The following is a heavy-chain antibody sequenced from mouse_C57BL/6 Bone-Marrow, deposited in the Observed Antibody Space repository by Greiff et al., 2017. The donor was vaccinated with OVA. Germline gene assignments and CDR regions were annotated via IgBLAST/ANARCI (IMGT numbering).Heavy chain of an antibody. CDR1: GFNIKDDY. CDR2: IDPENGDT. D-gene: IGHD2-2*01. J-gene: IGHJ2*01. Sequence: VQLQQSGAELVRPGASVKLSCTASGFNIKDDYMHWVKQRPEQGLEWIGWIDPENGDTEYASKFQGKATITADTSSNTAYLQLSSLTSEDTAVYYCAPHLLWLRRGYWGQGTTLTVSS. CDR3: APHLLWLRRGY. V-gene: IGHV14-4*01.